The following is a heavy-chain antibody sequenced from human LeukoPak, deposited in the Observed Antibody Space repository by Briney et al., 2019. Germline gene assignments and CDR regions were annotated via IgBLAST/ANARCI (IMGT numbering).Heavy chain of an antibody. J-gene: IGHJ4*02. D-gene: IGHD6-13*01. V-gene: IGHV1-2*02. CDR3: ARAKWRQHAEGLDY. CDR1: GYTFTDYY. Sequence: ASVTVSCKASGYTFTDYYINWVRQAPGQGLEWLGWIDPDTGGANFAQKFQGRVTLTWDTSINTPYMELRSLKSDDTAIYYCARAKWRQHAEGLDYWGQGTPVTVSS. CDR2: IDPDTGGA.